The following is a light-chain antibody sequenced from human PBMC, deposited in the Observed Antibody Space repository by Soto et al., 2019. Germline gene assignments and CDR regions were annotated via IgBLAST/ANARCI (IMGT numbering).Light chain of an antibody. CDR3: QEYGSSRT. J-gene: IGKJ1*01. V-gene: IGKV3-20*01. CDR2: GAS. CDR1: QSVSSSY. Sequence: EIVLTQSPGTLSLSPGERATLSCRASQSVSSSYLAWYRQRPGQAPRPLIYGASNRATGIPDRFSGSGSGTDFTLTISRLEPEDFAVYYCQEYGSSRTFGQGTKVEIK.